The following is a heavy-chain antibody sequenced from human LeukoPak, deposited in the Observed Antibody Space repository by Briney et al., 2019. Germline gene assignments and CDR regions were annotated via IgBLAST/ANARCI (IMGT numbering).Heavy chain of an antibody. CDR3: AKESYVNYYYYYMDV. V-gene: IGHV3-30*02. CDR1: GFTFSSYG. D-gene: IGHD3-10*02. Sequence: GGSLRLSCAASGFTFSSYGMHWVRQAPGKGLEWVAFIRYDGSNKYYADSVKGRFTISRDNSKNTLYLQMNSLRAGDTAVYYCAKESYVNYYYYYMDVWGKGTTVTISS. J-gene: IGHJ6*03. CDR2: IRYDGSNK.